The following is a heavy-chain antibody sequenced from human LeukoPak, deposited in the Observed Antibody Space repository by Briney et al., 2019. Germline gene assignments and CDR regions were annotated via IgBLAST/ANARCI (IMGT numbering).Heavy chain of an antibody. V-gene: IGHV3-30*18. D-gene: IGHD1-1*01. Sequence: PGGSLRLSCAASGFTFSSYGMHWVRQAPGKGLEWVAVISYDGSNKYYADSVKGRFTISRDNSKNTLYLQMYSLRAEDTAVYYCAKGYDLYGMDVWGQGTTVTVSS. CDR2: ISYDGSNK. CDR3: AKGYDLYGMDV. CDR1: GFTFSSYG. J-gene: IGHJ6*02.